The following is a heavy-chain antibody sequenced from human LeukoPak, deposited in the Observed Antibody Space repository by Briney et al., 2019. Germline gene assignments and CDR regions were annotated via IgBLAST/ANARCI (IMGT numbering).Heavy chain of an antibody. V-gene: IGHV4-34*01. CDR3: ARQGLFYYDILTGYDRGAFDI. CDR1: GGSFSGYY. CDR2: INHSGST. J-gene: IGHJ3*02. D-gene: IGHD3-9*01. Sequence: SETLSLTCAVYGGSFSGYYWSWIRQPPGKGLEWIGEINHSGSTNYNPSLKSRVTISVDTSKNQFSLKLSSVTAADTAVYYCARQGLFYYDILTGYDRGAFDIWGQGTMVTVSS.